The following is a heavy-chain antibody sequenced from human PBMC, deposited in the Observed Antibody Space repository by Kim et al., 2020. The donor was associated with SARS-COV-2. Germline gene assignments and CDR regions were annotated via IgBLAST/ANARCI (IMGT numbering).Heavy chain of an antibody. Sequence: SETLSLTCAVYGGSFSGYYWSWIRQPPGKGLEWIGEINHSGSTNYNPSLKSRVTISVDTSKNQFSLKLSSVTAADTAVYYCARWTIAVAVDAFDIWGQGTMVTVSS. V-gene: IGHV4-34*01. CDR2: INHSGST. CDR1: GGSFSGYY. J-gene: IGHJ3*02. D-gene: IGHD6-19*01. CDR3: ARWTIAVAVDAFDI.